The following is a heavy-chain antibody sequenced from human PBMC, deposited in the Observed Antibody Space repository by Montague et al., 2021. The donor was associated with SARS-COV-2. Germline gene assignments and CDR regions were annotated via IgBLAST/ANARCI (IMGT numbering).Heavy chain of an antibody. D-gene: IGHD2/OR15-2a*01. V-gene: IGHV3-23*01. Sequence: SLRLSCAASGFILRHYAMSWVRQAPGKGLEWVSGISTSGDYTYYXDSLKCRFTISRDNSRNTLYLQMNSLRAEDTAIYYCAKDRGMYYSADYWGQGTLVTVSS. CDR3: AKDRGMYYSADY. CDR1: GFILRHYA. J-gene: IGHJ4*02. CDR2: ISTSGDYT.